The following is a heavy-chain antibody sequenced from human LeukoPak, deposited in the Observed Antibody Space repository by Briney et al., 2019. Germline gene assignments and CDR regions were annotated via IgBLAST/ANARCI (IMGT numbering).Heavy chain of an antibody. CDR1: GGSISTKNHY. CDR2: IGYTRTT. J-gene: IGHJ4*02. D-gene: IGHD2-8*02. V-gene: IGHV4-39*01. Sequence: PSETLTLTCTVTGGSISTKNHYWGCHRPPPGKELEWVGSIGYTRTTNSNPSLKSRVTLSVDTSKHQVSLTLSSVTAAETAVYFCASRMGSGASCPRTFDYWGQGTLVTVSS. CDR3: ASRMGSGASCPRTFDY.